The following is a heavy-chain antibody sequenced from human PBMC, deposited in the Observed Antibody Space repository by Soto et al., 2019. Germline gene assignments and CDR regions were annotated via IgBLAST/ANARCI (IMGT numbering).Heavy chain of an antibody. CDR2: INHSGST. J-gene: IGHJ4*02. CDR1: GGSFSDHS. CDR3: ARVVRAQTQPADADGRDPIAVYIDY. Sequence: SETLSLTCAISGGSFSDHSWTWIRQSPGKGLEWIGKINHSGSTNYNPSLKSRVTISLDTSKDQFSLRLSSVTAADTAVYYCARVVRAQTQPADADGRDPIAVYIDYWGQGTLVTVSS. V-gene: IGHV4-34*01. D-gene: IGHD2-21*01.